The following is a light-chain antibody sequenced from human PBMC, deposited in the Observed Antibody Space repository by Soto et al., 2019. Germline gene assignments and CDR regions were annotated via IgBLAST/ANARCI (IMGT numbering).Light chain of an antibody. CDR2: SDT. Sequence: QSVLTQPPSASGTPGQRVTMSCSGGSSNIGSNTVSWYQHLPGTAPQLLIYSDTQRASGVADRFSGSKSGTSASLAISGLQSDDEADYYCGAWDDRLNGALFGTGTKLTVL. CDR1: SSNIGSNT. J-gene: IGLJ1*01. V-gene: IGLV1-44*01. CDR3: GAWDDRLNGAL.